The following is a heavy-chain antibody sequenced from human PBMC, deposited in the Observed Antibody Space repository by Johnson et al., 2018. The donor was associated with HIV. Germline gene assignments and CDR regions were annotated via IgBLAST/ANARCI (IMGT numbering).Heavy chain of an antibody. V-gene: IGHV3-20*04. Sequence: VQLVESGGGVVPPGGSLRLSCAASGFTFDDHGMSWVRQAPGKGLEWVSGINWNGGRIGYADSVNGRFTISRDNAKNSLYLQMNSLRAEDTALYYCAKDKWGGHNLHAIDIWGQGTMVTVSS. CDR1: GFTFDDHG. J-gene: IGHJ3*02. CDR2: INWNGGRI. D-gene: IGHD5-24*01. CDR3: AKDKWGGHNLHAIDI.